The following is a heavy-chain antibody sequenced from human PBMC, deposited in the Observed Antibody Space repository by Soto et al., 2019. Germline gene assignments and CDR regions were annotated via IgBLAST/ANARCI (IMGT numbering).Heavy chain of an antibody. V-gene: IGHV4-39*01. J-gene: IGHJ4*02. CDR3: ARQDNYYGSGSYYPVIYFDY. D-gene: IGHD3-10*01. CDR1: GGSISSSSYY. CDR2: IYYSGST. Sequence: KPSETLSLTCTVSGGSISSSSYYWGWIRQPPGKGLEWIGSIYYSGSTYYNPSLKSRVTISVDTSKNQFSLKLSSVTAADTAVYYCARQDNYYGSGSYYPVIYFDYWGQGTLVTVSS.